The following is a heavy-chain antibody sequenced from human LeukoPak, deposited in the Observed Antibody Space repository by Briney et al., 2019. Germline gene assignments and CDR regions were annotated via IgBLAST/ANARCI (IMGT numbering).Heavy chain of an antibody. CDR1: GGSISSSSW. Sequence: SGTLSLTCAVSGGSISSSSWWSWVRQPPGKGLEWIGEVYHSGSPNYNPSFRGRVTILVDKSKNQFSLNLGSLTAADTAVYYCARRGSEGGRCFDAWGQGILVTVSS. J-gene: IGHJ4*02. CDR2: VYHSGSP. CDR3: ARRGSEGGRCFDA. V-gene: IGHV4-4*02. D-gene: IGHD2-15*01.